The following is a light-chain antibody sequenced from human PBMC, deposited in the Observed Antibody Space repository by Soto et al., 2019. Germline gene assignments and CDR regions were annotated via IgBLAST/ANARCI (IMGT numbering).Light chain of an antibody. Sequence: QSALTQPASVSGSPGQSITISCTGTSSDIGGYNYISWYQQHPGKAPKFIIYDVRNRASGVSNRFSGSRSGNTGSLTISGLQAEDDADYYCSSYTSSSTVIFGGGTKLTVL. J-gene: IGLJ2*01. CDR3: SSYTSSSTVI. CDR2: DVR. V-gene: IGLV2-14*03. CDR1: SSDIGGYNY.